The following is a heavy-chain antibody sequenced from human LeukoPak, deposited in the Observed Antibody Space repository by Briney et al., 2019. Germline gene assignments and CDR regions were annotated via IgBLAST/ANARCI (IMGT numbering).Heavy chain of an antibody. J-gene: IGHJ4*02. CDR1: GFTFSSYG. D-gene: IGHD4-17*01. CDR2: ISYDGSNK. CDR3: AKESAYGDYDFDY. Sequence: PGGSLRLSCAASGFTFSSYGMHWVRQAPGKGLEWVAVISYDGSNKYYADSVKGRFTISRDNSKNTLYLQMSSLRAEDTAVYYCAKESAYGDYDFDYWGQGTLVTVSS. V-gene: IGHV3-30*18.